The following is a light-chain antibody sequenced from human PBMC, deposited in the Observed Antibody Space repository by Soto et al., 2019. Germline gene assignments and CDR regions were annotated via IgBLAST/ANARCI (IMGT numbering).Light chain of an antibody. J-gene: IGKJ2*01. CDR1: QSISSY. Sequence: DIQMTQSPSSLSASVGDRVTITCRASQSISSYLNWYQQKPGKAPKLLIYAASSLKSGVPSRFSGSGSGTDFTLTISSLQPEDFATYYCKQSYSTPHTLGQGTKLEIK. CDR2: AAS. CDR3: KQSYSTPHT. V-gene: IGKV1-39*01.